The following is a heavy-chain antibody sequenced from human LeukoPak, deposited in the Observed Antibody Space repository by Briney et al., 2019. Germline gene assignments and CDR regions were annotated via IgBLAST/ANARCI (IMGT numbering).Heavy chain of an antibody. J-gene: IGHJ4*02. D-gene: IGHD4-11*01. Sequence: SETLSLTCGVSGYFVTSGYDWGWIRQPPGKGLEWIGNIYNTGSTYYNPSLKSRVTISVDTSNNQFSLKLSSVTSADTAVYYCASRTTVTNALSFDYWGQGSLVIVSS. CDR1: GYFVTSGYD. CDR2: IYNTGST. CDR3: ASRTTVTNALSFDY. V-gene: IGHV4-38-2*01.